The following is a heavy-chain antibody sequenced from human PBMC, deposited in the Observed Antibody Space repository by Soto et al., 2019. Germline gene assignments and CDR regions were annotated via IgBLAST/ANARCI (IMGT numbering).Heavy chain of an antibody. CDR3: AREALPAARADYFDY. Sequence: GGSLRLSCAASGFTFSSYGMHWVRQAPGKGLEWVAVIWYDGSNKYYADSVKGRFTISRDNSKNTLYLQMNSLRAEDTAVYYCAREALPAARADYFDYWGQGTLVTVSS. D-gene: IGHD2-2*01. CDR2: IWYDGSNK. V-gene: IGHV3-33*01. CDR1: GFTFSSYG. J-gene: IGHJ4*02.